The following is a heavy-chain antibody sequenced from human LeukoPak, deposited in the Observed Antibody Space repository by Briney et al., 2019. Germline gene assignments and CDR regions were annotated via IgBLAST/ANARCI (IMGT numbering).Heavy chain of an antibody. J-gene: IGHJ4*02. CDR3: ARHPDSSSWYWDY. Sequence: GASLKISCKGSGYSFTSYWIGWVRQMPGKGLEWMGIIYPGDSDTRYSPSFQGQVTISADKSISTAYLQWSSLKASDTAMYYCARHPDSSSWYWDYWGQGTLVTVSS. V-gene: IGHV5-51*01. CDR1: GYSFTSYW. D-gene: IGHD6-13*01. CDR2: IYPGDSDT.